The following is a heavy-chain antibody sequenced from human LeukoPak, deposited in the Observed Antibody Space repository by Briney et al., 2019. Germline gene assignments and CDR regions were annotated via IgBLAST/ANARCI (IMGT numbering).Heavy chain of an antibody. J-gene: IGHJ4*02. V-gene: IGHV4-59*06. Sequence: PSETLSLTCTVSGGSINSYYWSWIRQHPGKGLEWIGYIYYSGSTYYNPSLKSRVTISVDTSKNQFSLKLSSVTAADTAVYYCARDWDLQYYFDYWGQGTLVTVSS. CDR2: IYYSGST. CDR3: ARDWDLQYYFDY. CDR1: GGSINSYY. D-gene: IGHD1-26*01.